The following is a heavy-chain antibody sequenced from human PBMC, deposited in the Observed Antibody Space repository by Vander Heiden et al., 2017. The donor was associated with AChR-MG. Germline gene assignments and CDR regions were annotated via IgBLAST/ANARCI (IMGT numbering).Heavy chain of an antibody. CDR2: ITSTSSTI. V-gene: IGHV3-48*01. Sequence: EVQLVESGGGLVQPGGSLRLSCAASGFSFSSYSMNWVRQAPGKGLEWLSYITSTSSTIYYADSVKGRFTVSRDNAKNSLYLQMNSLRAEDTAVYYCARDYYDSSGYGNFDSWGQGTLVTVSS. CDR1: GFSFSSYS. D-gene: IGHD3-22*01. CDR3: ARDYYDSSGYGNFDS. J-gene: IGHJ4*02.